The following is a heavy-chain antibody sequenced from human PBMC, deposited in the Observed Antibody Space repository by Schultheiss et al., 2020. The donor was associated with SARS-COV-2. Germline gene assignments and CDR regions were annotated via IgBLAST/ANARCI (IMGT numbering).Heavy chain of an antibody. Sequence: SETLSLTCTVSGGSISSYYWSWIRQPPGKGLEWIGYIYHSGSTYYNPSLKSRVTISVDTSKNQFSLKLSSVTAADTAVYYCARASTTVSYSVLWYFDLWGRGTLVTVSS. D-gene: IGHD4-11*01. CDR1: GGSISSYY. CDR2: IYHSGST. V-gene: IGHV4-59*01. CDR3: ARASTTVSYSVLWYFDL. J-gene: IGHJ2*01.